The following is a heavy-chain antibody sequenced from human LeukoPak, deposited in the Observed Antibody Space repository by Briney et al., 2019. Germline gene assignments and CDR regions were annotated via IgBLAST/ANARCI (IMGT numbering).Heavy chain of an antibody. CDR2: IYYSGTT. V-gene: IGHV4-59*08. J-gene: IGHJ3*02. CDR1: GASFTTYY. Sequence: SETLSLTCTVSGASFTTYYWSWIRQPPGKGLEWIGYIYYSGTTNYNPSLKSRVTMSVDTSKSQFSLKLSSVTAADTAVYYCAGSGYYYTYDAFDIWGQGTMVTVSS. CDR3: AGSGYYYTYDAFDI. D-gene: IGHD3-22*01.